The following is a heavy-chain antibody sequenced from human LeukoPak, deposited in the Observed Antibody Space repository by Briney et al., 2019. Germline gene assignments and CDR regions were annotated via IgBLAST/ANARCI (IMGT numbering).Heavy chain of an antibody. CDR3: ARLTSNIPKYFDY. V-gene: IGHV4-39*01. CDR2: IYYSGST. J-gene: IGHJ4*02. Sequence: SETLSLTCTVSGGSISSSSYYWGWIRQPPGKGLEWIGSIYYSGSTYYNPSLKSRVTISVDTSKNLFSLKLSSVTAADTAVYYCARLTSNIPKYFDYWGQGTLVTVSS. CDR1: GGSISSSSYY. D-gene: IGHD2-2*02.